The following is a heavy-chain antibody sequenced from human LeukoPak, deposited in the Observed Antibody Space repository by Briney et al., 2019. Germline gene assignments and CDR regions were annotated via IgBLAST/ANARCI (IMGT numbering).Heavy chain of an antibody. V-gene: IGHV3-48*01. J-gene: IGHJ5*02. Sequence: GGSLRLSCAASGFTFSSYSMNWVRQAPGKGLEWVSYISSSSSTIYYADSVKGRFTISRDNAKNSLYLQMNSLRAEDTAVYYCARGSGSYSFNLLGFDPWGQGTLVTVSS. CDR1: GFTFSSYS. CDR3: ARGSGSYSFNLLGFDP. CDR2: ISSSSSTI. D-gene: IGHD1-26*01.